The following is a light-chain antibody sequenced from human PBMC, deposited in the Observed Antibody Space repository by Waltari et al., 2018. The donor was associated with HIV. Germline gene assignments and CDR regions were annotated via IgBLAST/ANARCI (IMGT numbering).Light chain of an antibody. J-gene: IGLJ1*01. V-gene: IGLV2-14*01. CDR3: SSYTSSSTLSYV. Sequence: QSALTQPASVSGSPGQSITISCPGTSSAVGGYHYVSWYQQHPGKAPKLMIYEVSNRPSGVSKRFSGSKSGNTASLTISGLQAEDEADYYCSSYTSSSTLSYVFGTGTKVTVL. CDR2: EVS. CDR1: SSAVGGYHY.